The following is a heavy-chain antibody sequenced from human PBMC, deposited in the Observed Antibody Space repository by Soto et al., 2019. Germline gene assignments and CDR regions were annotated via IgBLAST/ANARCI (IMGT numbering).Heavy chain of an antibody. Sequence: QVQLQESGPGLVKPSQTLSLTCTVSGDSISSGGYYWSWIRQHPGKGLEWIGYIFYTGSTHYNPSLKSRLSISVDTSKNQFSLKLTSVTAADTAMYYCARDRVRRDNKPYGMDVWGQGTTVTVSS. J-gene: IGHJ6*02. CDR2: IFYTGST. D-gene: IGHD2-21*01. CDR3: ARDRVRRDNKPYGMDV. CDR1: GDSISSGGYY. V-gene: IGHV4-31*03.